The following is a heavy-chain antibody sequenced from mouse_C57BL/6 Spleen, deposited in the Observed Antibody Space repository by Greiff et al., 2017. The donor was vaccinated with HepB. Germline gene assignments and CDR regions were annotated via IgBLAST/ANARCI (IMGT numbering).Heavy chain of an antibody. J-gene: IGHJ4*01. V-gene: IGHV2-6-1*01. CDR1: GFSLTSYG. CDR2: IWSDGST. CDR3: ARHGDSNFYYAMDY. D-gene: IGHD2-5*01. Sequence: VQLKESGPGLVAPSQSLSITCTVSGFSLTSYGVHWVRQPPGKGLEWLVVIWSDGSTTYNSALKSRLSISKDNSKSQVFLKMNSLQTDDTAMYYCARHGDSNFYYAMDYWGQGTSVTVSS.